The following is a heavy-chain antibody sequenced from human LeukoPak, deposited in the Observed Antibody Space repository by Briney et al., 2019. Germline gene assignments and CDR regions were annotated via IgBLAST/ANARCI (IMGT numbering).Heavy chain of an antibody. CDR1: GFTFSSYA. J-gene: IGHJ4*02. Sequence: GGSLRLSCAASGFTFSSYAMSWVRQAPGKGLEWVSTLSNTGVSTYYTDSVKGRFTISRDNSKNTLYLQMNSLRAEDTAVYYCAKDAFIAARRLGWYYFDYWGQGTLVTVSS. CDR2: LSNTGVST. D-gene: IGHD6-6*01. CDR3: AKDAFIAARRLGWYYFDY. V-gene: IGHV3-23*01.